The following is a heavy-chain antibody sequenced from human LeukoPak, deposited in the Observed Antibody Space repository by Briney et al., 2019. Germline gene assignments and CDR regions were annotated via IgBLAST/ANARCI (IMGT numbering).Heavy chain of an antibody. J-gene: IGHJ3*02. D-gene: IGHD3-16*01. CDR2: INSSGDYT. Sequence: GGSLRLSCAASEFSFSSHSMNRVRQAPGKGLEWVSTINSSGDYTCYADSVKGRFTISRDNAKNSLYLQMNSLRAEDTAVYYCARDGMITAYAFDIWGQGTMVTVSS. CDR1: EFSFSSHS. CDR3: ARDGMITAYAFDI. V-gene: IGHV3-21*01.